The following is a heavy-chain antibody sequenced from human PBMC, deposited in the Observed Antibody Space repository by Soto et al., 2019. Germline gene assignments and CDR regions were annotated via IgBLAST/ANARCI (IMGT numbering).Heavy chain of an antibody. CDR1: GYYD. CDR2: MILNGGGT. Sequence: QGQVVQSGAEVKKPGASVKVSCKASGYYDINWVRQAPGQGLEWMGWMILNGGGTGNAQKFQGRVTLTGDTTTSTSYMELSGLTSEDTAVYYCATYPQAAAFTNWGQGTLVTVSS. V-gene: IGHV1-8*01. D-gene: IGHD6-13*01. CDR3: ATYPQAAAFTN. J-gene: IGHJ4*02.